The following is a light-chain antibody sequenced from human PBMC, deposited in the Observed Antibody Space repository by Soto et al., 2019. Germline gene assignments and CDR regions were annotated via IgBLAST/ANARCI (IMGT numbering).Light chain of an antibody. CDR3: LQHFNFSWT. CDR1: QGIRND. CDR2: AAF. Sequence: AIHMTQSPSSLSASVGDRVTITCRASQGIRNDLGWYQKKPGKAPKLLIFAAFNLQSGVPSRFIGGGSGTDFTLTISSLQPEDFATYYCLQHFNFSWTFGQGTKVDIK. J-gene: IGKJ1*01. V-gene: IGKV1-6*01.